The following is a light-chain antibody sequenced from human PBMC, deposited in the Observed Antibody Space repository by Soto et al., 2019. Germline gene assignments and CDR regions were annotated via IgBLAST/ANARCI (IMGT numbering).Light chain of an antibody. CDR2: DAS. J-gene: IGKJ1*01. CDR1: QSVSSSY. V-gene: IGKV3-20*01. Sequence: EIVLTQSPGTLSLSPGERATLSCRASQSVSSSYLAWYQQKPGQAPRLLIYDASSRATGIPDRFSGSGSGTDFTLTISRLGPEDFALYYCQQYGSSPRTFGQGTKVEIK. CDR3: QQYGSSPRT.